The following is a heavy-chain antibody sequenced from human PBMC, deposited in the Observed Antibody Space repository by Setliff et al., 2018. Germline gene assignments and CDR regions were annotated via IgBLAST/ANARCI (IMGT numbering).Heavy chain of an antibody. CDR2: IKSKADGGTT. Sequence: PGGSLRLSCAASGFTFSNAWVTWVRQAPGKGLEWVGRIKSKADGGTTDYVAPVKGRFTISRDDSKNTLFLQMNNLKIEDTAVYYCTTWPENGGYYYYYYMDVWGKGTTVTVSS. J-gene: IGHJ6*03. V-gene: IGHV3-15*01. D-gene: IGHD3-16*01. CDR3: TTWPENGGYYYYYYMDV. CDR1: GFTFSNAW.